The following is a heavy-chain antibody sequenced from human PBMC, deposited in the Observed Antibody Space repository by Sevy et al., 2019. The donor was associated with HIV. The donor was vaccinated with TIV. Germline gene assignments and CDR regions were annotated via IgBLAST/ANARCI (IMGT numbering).Heavy chain of an antibody. CDR2: INWNSVSI. J-gene: IGHJ6*02. D-gene: IGHD3-10*02. CDR3: AREGLAPYVYGADV. Sequence: SLRLSCAASGFTFDHHAMYWVRQAPGNGLEWVSGINWNSVSIGYADSVKGRFTISRDNAKNSLYLHLNSLRADDTALYYCAREGLAPYVYGADVWGQGTAVTVSS. V-gene: IGHV3-9*01. CDR1: GFTFDHHA.